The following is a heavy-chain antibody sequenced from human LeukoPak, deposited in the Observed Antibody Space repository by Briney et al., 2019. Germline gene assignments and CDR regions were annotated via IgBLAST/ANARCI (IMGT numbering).Heavy chain of an antibody. Sequence: PSETLSLTCAVSGYSISSGYYWGWIRQPPGQGLEWIGSIYHSGSTYYNPPLKSRVTISVDTSKNQFSLKLSSVTAADTAVYYCAREGGITMVRGSTWGQGTLVTVSS. CDR3: AREGGITMVRGST. CDR2: IYHSGST. CDR1: GYSISSGYY. J-gene: IGHJ5*02. V-gene: IGHV4-38-2*02. D-gene: IGHD3-10*01.